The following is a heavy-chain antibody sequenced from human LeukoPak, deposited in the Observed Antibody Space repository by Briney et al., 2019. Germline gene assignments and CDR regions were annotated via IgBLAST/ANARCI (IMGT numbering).Heavy chain of an antibody. V-gene: IGHV3-23*01. CDR2: ISDSGGST. J-gene: IGHJ4*02. CDR1: GFTLSSYA. Sequence: GGSLTLTCVVYGFTLSSYAMRGVRQAPGKGVEGGGAISDSGGSTYYADYVKGRITICRDNSKNTVYVQMKSLRAEDTAVYYCAKGSSGGRPYYFDYWGQGTLVTVSS. CDR3: AKGSSGGRPYYFDY. D-gene: IGHD6-6*01.